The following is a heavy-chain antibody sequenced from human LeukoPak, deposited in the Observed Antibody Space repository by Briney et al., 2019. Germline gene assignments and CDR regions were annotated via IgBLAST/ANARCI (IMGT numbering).Heavy chain of an antibody. J-gene: IGHJ6*02. Sequence: PGGSLRLSCAASGFIFSSYSMSWVRQAPGKGLEWVSVITGSGGNTYYADSVKGRFTISKDNSKNTVYLQMSSLRVDDTAVYYCAKAASSSWPPYYYGMDVWGQGTTVTVSS. D-gene: IGHD6-13*01. CDR1: GFIFSSYS. CDR2: ITGSGGNT. V-gene: IGHV3-23*01. CDR3: AKAASSSWPPYYYGMDV.